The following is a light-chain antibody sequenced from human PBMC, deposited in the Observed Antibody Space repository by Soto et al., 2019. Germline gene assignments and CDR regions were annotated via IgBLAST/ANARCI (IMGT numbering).Light chain of an antibody. J-gene: IGKJ1*01. CDR2: DAS. Sequence: DIQMTQDPSTLSASVGDRVTITCRASQSLSNRLAWYQQKPWKAPKVLIYDASSLESGVPSRFSGSGSGTDFILTIISLQPDDFATYYCQYYAGVWTFGQGTKGEIK. V-gene: IGKV1-5*01. CDR3: QYYAGVWT. CDR1: QSLSNR.